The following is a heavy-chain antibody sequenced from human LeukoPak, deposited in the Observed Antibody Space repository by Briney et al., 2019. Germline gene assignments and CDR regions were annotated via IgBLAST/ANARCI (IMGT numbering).Heavy chain of an antibody. J-gene: IGHJ4*02. CDR1: RYSISSGFF. CDR2: IYFSGST. V-gene: IGHV4-38-2*02. Sequence: SETLSLTCTVSRYSISSGFFWGWIRQPPGKGLEWIGSIYFSGSTYYNPSLKSRVTISVDTSKNQFSLKLSAVTAADTAIYYCARDPLRDFDYWGQGTLVTVSS. CDR3: ARDPLRDFDY.